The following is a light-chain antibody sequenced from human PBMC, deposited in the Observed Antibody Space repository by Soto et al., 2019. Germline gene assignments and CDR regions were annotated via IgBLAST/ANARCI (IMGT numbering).Light chain of an antibody. CDR3: HQRSYWPSLI. CDR1: QSVSTY. Sequence: EIVLTQSPATLSLSPGERVTLSCRTSQSVSTYLAWYQENPGQAPRLLIYDAFNSANGIPARCSGSGAGTDFTLPINSLEPDDFAVYYCHQRSYWPSLIFPGGTEVELK. CDR2: DAF. J-gene: IGKJ4*01. V-gene: IGKV3-11*01.